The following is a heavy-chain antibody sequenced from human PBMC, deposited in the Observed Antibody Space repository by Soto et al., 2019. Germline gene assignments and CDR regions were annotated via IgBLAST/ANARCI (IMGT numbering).Heavy chain of an antibody. J-gene: IGHJ5*02. V-gene: IGHV1-69*01. CDR3: ARDRPIGRDIAAPFDP. CDR2: IIPIFGTA. D-gene: IGHD6-13*01. Sequence: QVQLVQSGAEVKKPGSSVKVSCKASGGTFSSYAISWVRTAPGQGLEWMGGIIPIFGTANYAQKFQGRVTITADESTSTAYMELSSLISEDTAGYYCARDRPIGRDIAAPFDPWGQGTLVTVSS. CDR1: GGTFSSYA.